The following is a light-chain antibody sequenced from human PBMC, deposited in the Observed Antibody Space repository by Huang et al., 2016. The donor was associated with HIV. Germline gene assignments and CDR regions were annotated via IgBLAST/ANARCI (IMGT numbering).Light chain of an antibody. CDR3: QQATRIPIT. J-gene: IGKJ4*01. V-gene: IGKV1-12*01. Sequence: IQMTQSPSSVSASVGDRVTITCRASQPISSWLAWYQQKPGKAPNLLIYATSTLQSGVPSRFNGSGSGTDFTLTISSLQAEDFATYFCQQATRIPITFGGGTKVEMK. CDR2: ATS. CDR1: QPISSW.